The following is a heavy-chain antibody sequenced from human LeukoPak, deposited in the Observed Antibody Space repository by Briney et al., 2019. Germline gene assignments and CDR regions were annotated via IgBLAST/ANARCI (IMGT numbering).Heavy chain of an antibody. Sequence: GRSLRLSCAASGFTFDDYAMHWVRQAPGKGLEWVSGISWNSGSIGYADSVKGRFTISRDNAKNSLYLQMNSLRAEGTALYYCAKETVAGTTYWGQGTLVTVSS. V-gene: IGHV3-9*01. CDR2: ISWNSGSI. D-gene: IGHD6-19*01. CDR1: GFTFDDYA. CDR3: AKETVAGTTY. J-gene: IGHJ4*02.